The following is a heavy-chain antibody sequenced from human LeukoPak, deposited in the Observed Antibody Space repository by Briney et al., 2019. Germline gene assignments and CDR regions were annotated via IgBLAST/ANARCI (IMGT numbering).Heavy chain of an antibody. J-gene: IGHJ4*02. Sequence: GGSLRLSCAASGFTFSNAWMSWVRQAPGKGLEWVGRIKSKTDGGTTDYAAPVKGIFTISRDDSKNTLYLQMNSLKTEDTAVYYCTTERVIVVVPAASSQLNFDYWGQGTLVTVSS. V-gene: IGHV3-15*01. CDR1: GFTFSNAW. CDR2: IKSKTDGGTT. CDR3: TTERVIVVVPAASSQLNFDY. D-gene: IGHD2-2*01.